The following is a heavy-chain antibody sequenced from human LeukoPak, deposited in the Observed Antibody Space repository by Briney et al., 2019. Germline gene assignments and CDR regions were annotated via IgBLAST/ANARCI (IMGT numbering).Heavy chain of an antibody. CDR1: GGSISNYY. Sequence: SETLSLTCTVSGGSISNYYWNWIRQPPGKGLEWIGYIYYSGTTNYNPSLKSRVSMSVDTSKNQFSLKLSSVTAADTAVYYCARDSGTTGEVKFDPWGQGTLVTVSS. V-gene: IGHV4-59*01. J-gene: IGHJ5*02. D-gene: IGHD3-10*01. CDR3: ARDSGTTGEVKFDP. CDR2: IYYSGTT.